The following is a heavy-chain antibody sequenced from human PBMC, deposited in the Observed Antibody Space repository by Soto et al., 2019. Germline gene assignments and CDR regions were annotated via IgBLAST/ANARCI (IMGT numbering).Heavy chain of an antibody. CDR2: ISYDGSNN. D-gene: IGHD3-10*01. CDR1: GFIFSTYA. CDR3: ARDGGGFGELLLNSYDAFDL. J-gene: IGHJ3*01. V-gene: IGHV3-30*04. Sequence: QPGGSLRLSCTASGFIFSTYAMYWVRQAPGKGLEWVAIISYDGSNNYYADSVKGRFTVSRDNSKNTLYLQMHSLRAEDTAVYYCARDGGGFGELLLNSYDAFDLWGQGKLVTVSS.